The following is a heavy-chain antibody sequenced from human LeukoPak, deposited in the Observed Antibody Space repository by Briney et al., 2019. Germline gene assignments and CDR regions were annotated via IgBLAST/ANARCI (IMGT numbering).Heavy chain of an antibody. Sequence: GGSLRLSCAASGFTFSSYWMHWVRQAPGKGLVWVSRIKSDGSTRYADSVKGRFTISRDNAKNTVSLQMNSLRAEDTGVYYCARAPSEIGGFYPEYFRHWGQGTLVTVSP. CDR3: ARAPSEIGGFYPEYFRH. CDR1: GFTFSSYW. CDR2: IKSDGST. V-gene: IGHV3-74*01. D-gene: IGHD3-22*01. J-gene: IGHJ1*01.